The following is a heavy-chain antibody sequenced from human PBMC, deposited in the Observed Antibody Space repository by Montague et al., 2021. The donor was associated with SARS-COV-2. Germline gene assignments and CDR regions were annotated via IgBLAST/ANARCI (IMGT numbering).Heavy chain of an antibody. V-gene: IGHV4-34*01. CDR3: SIAMVRGFRRAFDI. Sequence: SETLSLTCAVYGGSFSGYYWSWIRQQPGKGREWIGEINHSGSTNYYPSLKSRVTISVDTSKNQFSLKLSSVTAADTAVYYCSIAMVRGFRRAFDIWGQGTMVTVSS. CDR1: GGSFSGYY. CDR2: INHSGST. D-gene: IGHD3-10*01. J-gene: IGHJ3*02.